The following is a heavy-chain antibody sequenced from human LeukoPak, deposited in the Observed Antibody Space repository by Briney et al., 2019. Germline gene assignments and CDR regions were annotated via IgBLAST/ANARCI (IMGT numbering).Heavy chain of an antibody. CDR2: ISGSGGST. Sequence: GGSLRLSCAASGFTFGNYAMHWVRQAPGKGLEWVSAISGSGGSTYYADSVKGRFTISRDNSKNTLYLQMNSLRAEDTAVYYCAKDLRVATPSYYFDYWGQGTLVTVSS. D-gene: IGHD5-12*01. V-gene: IGHV3-23*01. CDR1: GFTFGNYA. CDR3: AKDLRVATPSYYFDY. J-gene: IGHJ4*02.